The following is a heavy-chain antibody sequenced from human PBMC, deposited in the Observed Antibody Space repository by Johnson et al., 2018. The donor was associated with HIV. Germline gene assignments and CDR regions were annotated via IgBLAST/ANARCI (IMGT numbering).Heavy chain of an antibody. D-gene: IGHD3-22*01. CDR3: ASSSYYDSSGCYAFDI. CDR1: GFTVSSNY. J-gene: IGHJ3*02. V-gene: IGHV3-53*01. CDR2: IYSGGST. Sequence: VQLVESGGGLIQPGGSLRLSCAASGFTVSSNYMSWVRQAPGKGLEWVSVIYSGGSTYYADSVKGRFTISRDNSKNTLNLQMNSLRAEDTAVYYCASSSYYDSSGCYAFDIWGQGTMVTVAS.